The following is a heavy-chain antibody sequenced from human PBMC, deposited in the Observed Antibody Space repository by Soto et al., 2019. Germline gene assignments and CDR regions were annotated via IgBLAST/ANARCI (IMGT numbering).Heavy chain of an antibody. CDR1: GGSINTYY. D-gene: IGHD1-1*01. Sequence: SETLSLTCSVSGGSINTYYWNWIRQPAGKGLEWIGRIYTRGSPNYNPSLKSRVTLSVDTSKNQFSLKLNSVTAADTAVYYCARGLGPTTISIGNWLDPWGQGTLVTVSS. J-gene: IGHJ5*02. V-gene: IGHV4-4*07. CDR2: IYTRGSP. CDR3: ARGLGPTTISIGNWLDP.